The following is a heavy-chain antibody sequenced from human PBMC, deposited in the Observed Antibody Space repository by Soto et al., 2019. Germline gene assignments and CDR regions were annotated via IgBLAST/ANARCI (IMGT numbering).Heavy chain of an antibody. V-gene: IGHV1-18*01. CDR1: GYTFTSYG. D-gene: IGHD3-9*01. J-gene: IGHJ6*02. CDR3: ARDGGDDILTGYTYYYYYYGMDV. CDR2: ISAYNGNT. Sequence: ASVKVSCKASGYTFTSYGISWVRQAPGQGLEWMGWISAYNGNTNYAQKLQGRVTMTTDTSTSTAYMELRSLRSDDTAVYYCARDGGDDILTGYTYYYYYYGMDVWGQGTMVTVSS.